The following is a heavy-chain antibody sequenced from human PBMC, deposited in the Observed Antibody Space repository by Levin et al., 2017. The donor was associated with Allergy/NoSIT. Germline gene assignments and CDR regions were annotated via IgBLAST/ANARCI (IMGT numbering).Heavy chain of an antibody. J-gene: IGHJ6*02. CDR3: ARDLEAPDYDILTGYRLGYGMDV. V-gene: IGHV3-30*04. D-gene: IGHD3-9*01. CDR1: GFTFSSYA. CDR2: ISYDGSNK. Sequence: GGSLRLSCAASGFTFSSYAMHWVRQAPGKGLEWVAVISYDGSNKYYADSVKGRFTISRDNSKNTLYLQMNSLRAEDTAVYYCARDLEAPDYDILTGYRLGYGMDVWGQGTTVTVSS.